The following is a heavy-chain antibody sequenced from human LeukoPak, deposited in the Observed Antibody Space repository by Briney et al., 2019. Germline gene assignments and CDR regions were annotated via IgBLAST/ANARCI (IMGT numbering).Heavy chain of an antibody. CDR1: GGTFSSYA. CDR3: ACSRSYSSPIDY. V-gene: IGHV1-69*13. D-gene: IGHD6-13*01. J-gene: IGHJ4*02. CDR2: IIPIFGTA. Sequence: SVKVSCKASGGTFSSYAISWVRQAPGQGLEWMGGIIPIFGTANYAQKFQGRVTITADESTSTAYMELSSLRSEDTAVYYCACSRSYSSPIDYWGQGTLVTVSS.